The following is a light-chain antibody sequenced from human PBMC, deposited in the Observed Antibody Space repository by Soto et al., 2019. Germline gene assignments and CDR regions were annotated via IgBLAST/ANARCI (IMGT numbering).Light chain of an antibody. J-gene: IGKJ3*01. CDR2: DTS. V-gene: IGKV3-11*01. Sequence: ELVLTQSPCTLSLSPGERATLSCRASQSVSSSYLAWYQQKPGQAPRLLFYDTSNRATGIPARFSGSGSGTDFTLTISSLEPEDFAVYYRQQRGNWPPGFTFGPGTKVDIK. CDR1: QSVSSSY. CDR3: QQRGNWPPGFT.